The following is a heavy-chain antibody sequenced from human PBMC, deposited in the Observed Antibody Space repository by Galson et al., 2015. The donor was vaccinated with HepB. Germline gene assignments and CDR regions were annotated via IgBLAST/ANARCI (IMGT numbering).Heavy chain of an antibody. V-gene: IGHV3-33*06. CDR3: AKEGYSSSWYEVFDY. CDR1: GFTFSSYG. CDR2: IWYDGSNK. Sequence: LRLSCAASGFTFSSYGMHWVRQAPGKGLEWVAVIWYDGSNKYYADSVKGRFTISRDNSKNTLYLQMNSLRAEDTAVYYCAKEGYSSSWYEVFDYWGQGTLVTVSS. D-gene: IGHD6-13*01. J-gene: IGHJ4*02.